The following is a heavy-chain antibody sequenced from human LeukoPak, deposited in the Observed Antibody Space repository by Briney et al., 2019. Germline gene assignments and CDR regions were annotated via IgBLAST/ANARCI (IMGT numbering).Heavy chain of an antibody. Sequence: SETLSLTCTVSGGSISSSSYYWGWIRQPPGKGLEWIGSIYYSGSTYYNPSLKSRVTISVDTSKNQFSLKLSSVTAADTAVYYCARHVSSSGWYLDYWGQGTLVTVSS. CDR3: ARHVSSSGWYLDY. D-gene: IGHD6-19*01. CDR1: GGSISSSSYY. V-gene: IGHV4-39*01. J-gene: IGHJ4*02. CDR2: IYYSGST.